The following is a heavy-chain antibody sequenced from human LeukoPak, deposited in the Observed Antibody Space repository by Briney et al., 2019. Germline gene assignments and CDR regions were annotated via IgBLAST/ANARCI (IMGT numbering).Heavy chain of an antibody. D-gene: IGHD2-2*01. Sequence: GGSLRLSCAASGFTFSSYAMSWVRQAPGKGLEWVSAISGSGGSTYYADSVKGRFTISRDNSKNTLYLQMNSLRAEDTAVYYCAKPYPRYCSSTSCYQDYWGQGTLVTVSS. CDR2: ISGSGGST. CDR1: GFTFSSYA. CDR3: AKPYPRYCSSTSCYQDY. J-gene: IGHJ4*02. V-gene: IGHV3-23*01.